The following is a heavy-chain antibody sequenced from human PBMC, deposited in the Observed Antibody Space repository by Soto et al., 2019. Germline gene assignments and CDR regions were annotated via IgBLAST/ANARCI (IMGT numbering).Heavy chain of an antibody. CDR3: AKGRGFGDLLYRYGMDV. CDR2: VSWNGDII. V-gene: IGHV3-9*01. CDR1: GFTFDDYA. Sequence: EVQLVESGGGLVQPGRSLRLSCAVSGFTFDDYAMHWVRQGPGKGMEWVSGVSWNGDIIGYADSVRGRFTISRDNAKRSLYLKMNSLKTEDTAMYHCAKGRGFGDLLYRYGMDVWGHGTTVTVSS. D-gene: IGHD3-10*01. J-gene: IGHJ6*02.